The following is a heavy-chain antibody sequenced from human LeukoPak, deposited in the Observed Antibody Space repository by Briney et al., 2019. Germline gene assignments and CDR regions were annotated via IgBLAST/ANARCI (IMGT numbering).Heavy chain of an antibody. CDR1: GFTFSSYA. V-gene: IGHV3-30*04. CDR3: ARDYSGRFDY. Sequence: PGGSLRFSCAASGFTFSSYAMHWVRQAPGKGLEWVAVISYDGSNKYYADSVKGRFTISRDNSKNTLYLQMNSLRAEGTAVYYCARDYSGRFDYWGQGTLVTVSS. D-gene: IGHD1-26*01. J-gene: IGHJ4*02. CDR2: ISYDGSNK.